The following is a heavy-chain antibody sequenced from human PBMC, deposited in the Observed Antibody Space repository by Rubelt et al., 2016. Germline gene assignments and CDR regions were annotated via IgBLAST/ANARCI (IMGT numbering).Heavy chain of an antibody. Sequence: QLQLQESGPGLVKPSETLSLTCTISGDSISSSSHYWGWIRQPPGTGLEWIGTISYSGSTFTNPYLHSRVTMSADTSNNQISLRLTSVTAADSAVYYCAGDRALTTYYYGMDVWGHGTTVTVSS. CDR3: AGDRALTTYYYGMDV. V-gene: IGHV4-39*07. J-gene: IGHJ6*02. CDR1: GDSISSSSHY. D-gene: IGHD4-17*01. CDR2: ISYSGST.